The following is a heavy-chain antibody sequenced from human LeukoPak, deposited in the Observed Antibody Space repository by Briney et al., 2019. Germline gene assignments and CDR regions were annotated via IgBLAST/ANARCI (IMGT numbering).Heavy chain of an antibody. D-gene: IGHD6-13*01. Sequence: SETLSLTCTVSGGSISSYYWSWIRQPPGEGLEWIGYIYYSGSTNYNPSLKSRVTISVDTSKNQFSLKLSSVTAADTAVYYCARGRYSSRFNWFDPRGQGTLVTVSS. CDR3: ARGRYSSRFNWFDP. CDR1: GGSISSYY. V-gene: IGHV4-59*01. J-gene: IGHJ5*02. CDR2: IYYSGST.